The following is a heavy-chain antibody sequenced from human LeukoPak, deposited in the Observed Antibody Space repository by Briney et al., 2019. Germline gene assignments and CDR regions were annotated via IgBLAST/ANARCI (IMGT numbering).Heavy chain of an antibody. Sequence: SVKVSCKASGGTFSSYAISWVRQAPGQGLEWMGGIIPIFGTANYAQKFQGRVTITTDESTSTAYMELSSLRSEDTAVYYCASPGSGSYSGYFDYWGQGTLVTVSS. J-gene: IGHJ4*02. D-gene: IGHD1-26*01. CDR1: GGTFSSYA. CDR2: IIPIFGTA. CDR3: ASPGSGSYSGYFDY. V-gene: IGHV1-69*05.